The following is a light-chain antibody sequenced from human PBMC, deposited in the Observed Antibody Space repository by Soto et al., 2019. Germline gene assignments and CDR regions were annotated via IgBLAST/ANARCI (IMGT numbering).Light chain of an antibody. CDR3: NSYTSSSTLV. CDR2: EVS. J-gene: IGLJ2*01. CDR1: SSDVGGYNY. V-gene: IGLV2-14*01. Sequence: QSALTQPASVSGSPGQSITISCTGTSSDVGGYNYVSWYQHHPGKAPKLMIYEVSDRPSGVSNRFSGSKSGNTASLTISGLQAEDEADYCCNSYTSSSTLVFGGGTKLTVL.